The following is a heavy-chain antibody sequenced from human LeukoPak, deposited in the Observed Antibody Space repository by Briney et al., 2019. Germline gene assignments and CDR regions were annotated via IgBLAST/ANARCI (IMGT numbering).Heavy chain of an antibody. CDR2: ISAYNGNT. D-gene: IGHD1-1*01. CDR3: ARVGLHNRHNPFDY. Sequence: ASVKVSCKASGYTFTSYGISWVRQAPGQEFEWMGWISAYNGNTNYAQELQGRVTMTTDTSTSTAYMELRSLRSDDTAVYYCARVGLHNRHNPFDYWGQGTLVTVSS. CDR1: GYTFTSYG. J-gene: IGHJ4*02. V-gene: IGHV1-18*01.